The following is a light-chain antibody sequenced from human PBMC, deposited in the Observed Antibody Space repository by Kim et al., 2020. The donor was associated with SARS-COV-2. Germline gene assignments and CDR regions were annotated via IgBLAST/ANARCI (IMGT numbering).Light chain of an antibody. CDR2: KAS. J-gene: IGKJ2*01. CDR3: QQYNGYPLT. CDR1: QSISSW. Sequence: DIQMTQSPSTLSASVGDRVTITCRASQSISSWLAWYQQKPGKAPKLLIYKASSLESGVPSRFSGSGSGTEFTLTISRLQPDDFASYYCQQYNGYPLTFGQGTKLEI. V-gene: IGKV1-5*03.